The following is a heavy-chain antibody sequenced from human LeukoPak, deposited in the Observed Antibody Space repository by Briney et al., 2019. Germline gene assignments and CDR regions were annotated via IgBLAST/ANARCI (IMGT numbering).Heavy chain of an antibody. CDR1: GFTFSSYT. Sequence: PGGSLRLSCAASGFTFSSYTMNWVRQAPGKGLEWVSSISSSSSYIYYADSVKGRFTISRDNAKNSLYLQMNSLRAEDTAVYYCARDTYDILTSYYKWAFDIWGQGTMVTVSS. J-gene: IGHJ3*02. CDR3: ARDTYDILTSYYKWAFDI. CDR2: ISSSSSYI. D-gene: IGHD3-9*01. V-gene: IGHV3-21*06.